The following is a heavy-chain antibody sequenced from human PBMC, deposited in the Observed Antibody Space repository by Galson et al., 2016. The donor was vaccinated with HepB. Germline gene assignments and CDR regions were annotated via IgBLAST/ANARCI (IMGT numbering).Heavy chain of an antibody. J-gene: IGHJ1*01. CDR2: IKQDESEK. Sequence: SLRLSCAASGFTFSNSWMSWVRQAAGKGLEWVANIKQDESEKYYMDSVTGRFTITRDNAKNSLYLQMNSLTVEDTAVYYCARWDSHGHREYFHDWGQGTPVTVPS. CDR1: GFTFSNSW. CDR3: ARWDSHGHREYFHD. V-gene: IGHV3-7*01. D-gene: IGHD1-26*01.